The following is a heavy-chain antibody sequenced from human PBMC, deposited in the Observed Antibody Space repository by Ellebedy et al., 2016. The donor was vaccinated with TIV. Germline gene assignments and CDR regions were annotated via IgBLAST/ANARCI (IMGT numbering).Heavy chain of an antibody. CDR3: VRGPLGYCSGGSCSADY. D-gene: IGHD2-15*01. CDR1: GYTFTSNW. V-gene: IGHV5-51*01. CDR2: IYPGDSDT. Sequence: GESLKISCEGSGYTFTSNWIGWVRQMPGKGLEWMGIIYPGDSDTRYSPSFQGQVTISADKSISTAYLQWNSLKASDTAMYYCVRGPLGYCSGGSCSADYWGQGTLVTVSS. J-gene: IGHJ4*02.